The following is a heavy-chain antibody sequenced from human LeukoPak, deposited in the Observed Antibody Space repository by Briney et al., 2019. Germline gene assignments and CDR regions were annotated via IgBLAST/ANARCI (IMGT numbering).Heavy chain of an antibody. D-gene: IGHD2-21*01. CDR2: TSGSNGDT. V-gene: IGHV1-18*01. CDR3: ARDALSVLTSPCGH. CDR1: GYTFSNYG. J-gene: IGHJ4*02. Sequence: ASAKVSCKASGYTFSNYGISWVRQAPGQVLEWLGWTSGSNGDTYYPQPFKGRVTMTTDTSTNTVFLELRNLRYDDTAVYFCARDALSVLTSPCGHWGQGTLVTVSS.